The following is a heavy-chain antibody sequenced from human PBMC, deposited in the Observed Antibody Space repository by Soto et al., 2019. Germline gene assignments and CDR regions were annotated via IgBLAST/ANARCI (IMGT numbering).Heavy chain of an antibody. CDR1: GYSFTSYW. J-gene: IGHJ6*02. D-gene: IGHD2-15*01. CDR3: ATVGYCSGGSCYSYYYYGMDV. V-gene: IGHV5-51*01. CDR2: IYPGDSDT. Sequence: PGESLKISCKGSGYSFTSYWIGWVRQMPGKGLEWMGIIYPGDSDTRYSPSFQGQVTISADKSISTAYLQWSSLKASDTAMYYCATVGYCSGGSCYSYYYYGMDVWGQGTTVTVSS.